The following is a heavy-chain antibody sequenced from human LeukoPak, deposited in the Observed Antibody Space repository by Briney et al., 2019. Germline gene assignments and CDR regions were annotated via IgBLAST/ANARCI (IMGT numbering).Heavy chain of an antibody. CDR1: GYSFTSYW. J-gene: IGHJ4*02. CDR2: IYPGDSDT. CDR3: ARFDRYYDSSGYYYFDY. D-gene: IGHD3-22*01. Sequence: GESLKISCKGSGYSFTSYWIGWVRQMPGKGLEWIGIIYPGDSDTRYSPSFQGQVTISADKSISTAYLQWSSLKASDTAMYYCARFDRYYDSSGYYYFDYWGQGTLVTVSS. V-gene: IGHV5-51*01.